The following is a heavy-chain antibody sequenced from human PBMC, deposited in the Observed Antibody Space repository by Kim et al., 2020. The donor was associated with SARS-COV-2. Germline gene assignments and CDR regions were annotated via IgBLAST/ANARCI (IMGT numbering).Heavy chain of an antibody. J-gene: IGHJ4*01. CDR1: GFTFGNYD. Sequence: GGSLRLSCAASGFTFGNYDMIWVRQAPGKGLEWVASISGSGTKTYYADPVKGRFTISRDNSRNTLYLQMSGLRVEDTAIYFCAQKGGDGNYYDAFDYWG. V-gene: IGHV3-23*01. D-gene: IGHD1-26*01. CDR2: ISGSGTKT. CDR3: AQKGGDGNYYDAFDY.